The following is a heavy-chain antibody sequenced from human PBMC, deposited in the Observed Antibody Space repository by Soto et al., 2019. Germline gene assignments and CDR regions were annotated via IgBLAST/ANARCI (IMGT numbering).Heavy chain of an antibody. D-gene: IGHD2-15*01. V-gene: IGHV4-38-2*02. CDR3: AKENCLHGGCYSFDY. CDR2: IYHSGTT. CDR1: GYSISNGYR. Sequence: PWETLSLTCTVSGYSISNGYRWAWIRQPPGKGLEWIGSIYHSGTTFYNPSLKNQVIISVDTSNNQFSLQLTSVTAADTAIYYCAKENCLHGGCYSFDYWGQGTPVTVSS. J-gene: IGHJ4*02.